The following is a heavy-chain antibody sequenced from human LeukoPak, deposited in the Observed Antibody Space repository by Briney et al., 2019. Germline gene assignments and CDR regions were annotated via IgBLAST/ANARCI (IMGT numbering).Heavy chain of an antibody. CDR2: ISNNGGST. D-gene: IGHD3-22*01. CDR1: GFTFSSYG. CDR3: ARPSSPRGYYYDSSDPLDY. V-gene: IGHV3-64*01. J-gene: IGHJ4*02. Sequence: PGRSLRLSCAASGFTFSSYGMHWVRQAPGKGLEYVSAISNNGGSTYYANSVNGRFTISRDNSKNTLYLQMGSLRAEDMAVYYCARPSSPRGYYYDSSDPLDYWGQGTLVTVSS.